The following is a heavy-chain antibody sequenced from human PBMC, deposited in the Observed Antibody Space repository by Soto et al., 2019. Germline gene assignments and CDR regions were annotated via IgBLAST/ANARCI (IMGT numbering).Heavy chain of an antibody. J-gene: IGHJ4*02. CDR3: AKTLCGGSCYYDY. D-gene: IGHD2-15*01. V-gene: IGHV3-30*18. CDR1: GFTFSSYG. Sequence: QTGGSLRLSCAASGFTFSSYGMHWVRQAPGKGLEWVAVISYDGSNKYYADSVKGRFTISRDNSKNTLYLQMNSLRAEDTAVYYCAKTLCGGSCYYDYWGQGTLVTAPQ. CDR2: ISYDGSNK.